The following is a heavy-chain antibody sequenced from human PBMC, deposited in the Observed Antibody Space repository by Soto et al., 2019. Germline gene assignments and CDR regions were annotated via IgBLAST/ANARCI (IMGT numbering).Heavy chain of an antibody. CDR3: AREDGSSGHAGTFQH. Sequence: PGGSLRLSCAASGFTFSSYGMHWVRQAPGKGLEWVAVISNDASWKSCADSVKGRFTISRDNSKNTLYLQMNSLRADDTAVYYCAREDGSSGHAGTFQHCGQGTLVTVSS. CDR2: ISNDASWK. D-gene: IGHD6-19*01. V-gene: IGHV3-30*03. J-gene: IGHJ1*01. CDR1: GFTFSSYG.